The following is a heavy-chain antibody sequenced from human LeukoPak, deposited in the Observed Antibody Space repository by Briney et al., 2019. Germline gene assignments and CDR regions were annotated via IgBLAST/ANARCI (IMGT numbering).Heavy chain of an antibody. CDR2: INHSGST. J-gene: IGHJ4*02. D-gene: IGHD3-10*01. CDR1: GGSFSGYY. V-gene: IGHV4-34*01. CDR3: ARDHYYGSGSYYFDY. Sequence: SETLSLTCAVYGGSFSGYYWSWIRQPPGKGLEWIGEINHSGSTNYNPSLKSRVTISVDTSKNQFSLKLSSVTAADTAVYYCARDHYYGSGSYYFDYWGQGTLVTVSS.